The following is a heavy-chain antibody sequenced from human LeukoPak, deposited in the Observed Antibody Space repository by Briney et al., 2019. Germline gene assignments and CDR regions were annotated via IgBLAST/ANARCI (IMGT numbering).Heavy chain of an antibody. Sequence: GGSLRLSCTASGFTFTTYWMAWVRQAPGKGLEWVANIKQDGSEAYYAESVRGRFTISRDNAKNSLYLQTNSLRAEDTSVYYCSNGIYDKSYWGRGTLVTVSS. D-gene: IGHD2/OR15-2a*01. CDR1: GFTFTTYW. J-gene: IGHJ4*02. CDR2: IKQDGSEA. V-gene: IGHV3-7*01. CDR3: SNGIYDKSY.